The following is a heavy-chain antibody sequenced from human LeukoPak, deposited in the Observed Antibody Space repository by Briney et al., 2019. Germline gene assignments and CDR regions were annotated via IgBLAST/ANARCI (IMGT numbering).Heavy chain of an antibody. J-gene: IGHJ6*04. CDR1: GFTFSSYD. Sequence: PGGSLRLSCAASGFTFSSYDMHWVRQATGKGLEWVSAIGTAGDTYYPGSVKGRFTISRENAKNSLYLQMNSLRAGDTAVYYCARDLEGEAAARAPSRVMDVWGKGTTVTVSS. V-gene: IGHV3-13*01. CDR3: ARDLEGEAAARAPSRVMDV. D-gene: IGHD6-13*01. CDR2: IGTAGDT.